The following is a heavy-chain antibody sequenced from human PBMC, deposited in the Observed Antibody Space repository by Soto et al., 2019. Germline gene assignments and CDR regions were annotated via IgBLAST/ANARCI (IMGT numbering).Heavy chain of an antibody. CDR3: ARLVYDTRLNYMYFDF. Sequence: SETLSLTCAVSGVSLTSGNWWAWVRQSPQRGLEYIGEIFHDGTANYYPSFERRVAMSVDTSRNQFSLKLTSVTAADTAVYFCARLVYDTRLNYMYFDFWGPGTLVTVSS. J-gene: IGHJ4*02. D-gene: IGHD3-10*01. CDR1: GVSLTSGNW. CDR2: IFHDGTA. V-gene: IGHV4-4*02.